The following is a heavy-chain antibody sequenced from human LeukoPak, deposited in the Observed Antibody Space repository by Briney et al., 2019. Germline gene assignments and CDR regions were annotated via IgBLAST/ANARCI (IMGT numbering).Heavy chain of an antibody. CDR3: ARGSGWYRIDY. D-gene: IGHD6-19*01. CDR2: ISVYNGNT. V-gene: IGHV1-18*01. J-gene: IGHJ4*02. CDR1: GYTFTNYG. Sequence: GASVKVSCKASGYTFTNYGFSWVRQAPGQGLEWMGWISVYNGNTNYAQKLQGRVTITADESTSTAYMELSSLRSEDTAVYYCARGSGWYRIDYWGQGTLVTVSS.